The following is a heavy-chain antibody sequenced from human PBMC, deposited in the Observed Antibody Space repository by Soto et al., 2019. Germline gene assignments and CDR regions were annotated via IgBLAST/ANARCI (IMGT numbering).Heavy chain of an antibody. D-gene: IGHD6-13*01. Sequence: EVQLVESGGGLVQPGGSLRLSCAASEFTFSSYWMNWVRQAPGKGLEWVANIKEDGSEKYYVDSVQGRFTISRDNAKNSLYLQMNSLRGEDTAVYYFSRDFGAARRASAVGYYYHYGMDVWGQGTTVTV. CDR3: SRDFGAARRASAVGYYYHYGMDV. CDR1: EFTFSSYW. V-gene: IGHV3-7*05. J-gene: IGHJ6*02. CDR2: IKEDGSEK.